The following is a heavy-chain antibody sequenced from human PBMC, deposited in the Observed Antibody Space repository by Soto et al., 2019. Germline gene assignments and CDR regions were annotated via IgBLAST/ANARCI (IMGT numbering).Heavy chain of an antibody. D-gene: IGHD2-2*02. CDR1: GFTFSSYW. Sequence: GGSLRLSCAASGFTFSSYWMSWVRQAPGKGLVWVANIKQDGSEKYYVDSVKGRFTISRDNAKNSLYLQMNSLRAEDTAVYYCARGGYCSSTSCYNSDYWGQGTLVTVSS. CDR2: IKQDGSEK. CDR3: ARGGYCSSTSCYNSDY. J-gene: IGHJ4*02. V-gene: IGHV3-7*01.